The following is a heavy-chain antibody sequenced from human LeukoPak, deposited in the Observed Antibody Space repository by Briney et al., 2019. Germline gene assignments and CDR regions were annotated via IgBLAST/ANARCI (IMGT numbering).Heavy chain of an antibody. CDR3: AKDIGGFCSGGSCCFQH. Sequence: PGRSLRLSCAASGFTFDDYAMHWVRQAPGKGLEWVSGISWNSGSIGYADSVKGRFTISRDNAKNSLYLQMNSLRAEDTALYYCAKDIGGFCSGGSCCFQHWGQGTLVTVSS. CDR1: GFTFDDYA. D-gene: IGHD2-15*01. CDR2: ISWNSGSI. V-gene: IGHV3-9*01. J-gene: IGHJ1*01.